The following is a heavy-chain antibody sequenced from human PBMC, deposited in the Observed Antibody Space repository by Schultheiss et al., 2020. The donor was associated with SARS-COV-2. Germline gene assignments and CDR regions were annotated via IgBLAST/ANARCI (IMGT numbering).Heavy chain of an antibody. J-gene: IGHJ6*02. Sequence: GGSLRLSCAASGFTFSSYAMHWVRQAPGRGLEWVSAVGGDGGRTYYADSVKGRFTISRDNSKNTLYLQMNSLRAEDTAVYYCAKRGVRFSGMDVWGQGTTVTVSS. D-gene: IGHD3-16*01. CDR2: VGGDGGRT. V-gene: IGHV3-23*01. CDR1: GFTFSSYA. CDR3: AKRGVRFSGMDV.